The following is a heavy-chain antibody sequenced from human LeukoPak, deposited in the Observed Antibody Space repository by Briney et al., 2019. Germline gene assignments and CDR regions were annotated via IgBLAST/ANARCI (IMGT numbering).Heavy chain of an antibody. V-gene: IGHV1-2*02. CDR2: INPNSGGT. CDR3: ARGSYCGGACYSY. D-gene: IGHD2-21*02. J-gene: IGHJ4*02. Sequence: GASVKVSCKASGYTFTGYYMHWVRQAPGQGLEWMGWINPNSGGTNYAQKFQGRVTMTRDTSISTAYMELSRLRSDDTAVYYCARGSYCGGACYSYWGQGTLVTVSS. CDR1: GYTFTGYY.